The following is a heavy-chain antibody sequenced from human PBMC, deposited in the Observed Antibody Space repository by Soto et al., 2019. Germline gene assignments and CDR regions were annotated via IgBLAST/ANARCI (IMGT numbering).Heavy chain of an antibody. CDR2: IYYSGST. D-gene: IGHD4-17*01. J-gene: IGHJ4*02. CDR3: ARRYGASFDY. CDR1: GGSISSYY. Sequence: PSETLSLTCTVSGGSISSYYWSWIRQPPGKGLEWIGYIYYSGSTNYNPSLKSRVTISVDTSKDQFSLKLSSVTAADTAVYYCARRYGASFDYWGQGTLVTVSS. V-gene: IGHV4-59*01.